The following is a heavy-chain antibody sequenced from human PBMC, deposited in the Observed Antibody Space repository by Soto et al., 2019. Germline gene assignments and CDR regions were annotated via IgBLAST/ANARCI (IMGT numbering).Heavy chain of an antibody. Sequence: EMQLAESGGGLVQPGGSLRLSCTASGFALSTYEIPWVRQAPGKGLEWISYISVSGNIRKYADCVYGRFSISRENVAKSIHLHLNSLSADDTAVYYCVRDNMMAASAAALDYWGQGTLVIVSS. V-gene: IGHV3-48*03. CDR3: VRDNMMAASAAALDY. CDR1: GFALSTYE. CDR2: ISVSGNIR. D-gene: IGHD2-2*01. J-gene: IGHJ4*02.